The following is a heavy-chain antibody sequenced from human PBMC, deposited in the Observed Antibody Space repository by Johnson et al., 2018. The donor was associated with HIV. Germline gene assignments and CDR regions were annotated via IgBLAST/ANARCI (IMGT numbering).Heavy chain of an antibody. CDR3: AKVQSSSSNGFDI. CDR2: ISGSGGST. D-gene: IGHD6-6*01. J-gene: IGHJ3*02. V-gene: IGHV3-23*04. CDR1: GFTFSSYA. Sequence: VQLVESGGGLIQPGGSLRLSCAASGFTFSSYAMSWVRQAPGKGLEWVSAISGSGGSTYYADSVKGRFTISRDNAKNTLYLQMNSLRTEDTAVYYCAKVQSSSSNGFDIWGQGTMVTVSS.